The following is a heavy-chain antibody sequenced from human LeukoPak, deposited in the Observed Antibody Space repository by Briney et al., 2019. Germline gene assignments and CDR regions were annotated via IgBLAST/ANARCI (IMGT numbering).Heavy chain of an antibody. CDR2: IYYSGST. CDR3: ARHRVGATTDFDY. CDR1: GGSISSSSYY. D-gene: IGHD1-26*01. Sequence: WETLSLTCTVSGGSISSSSYYWGWIRQPPGKGLEWIGSIYYSGSTYYNSSLKSRVTISVDTSKNQFSLKLSSVTAADTAVYYCARHRVGATTDFDYWGQGTLVTVSS. J-gene: IGHJ4*02. V-gene: IGHV4-39*01.